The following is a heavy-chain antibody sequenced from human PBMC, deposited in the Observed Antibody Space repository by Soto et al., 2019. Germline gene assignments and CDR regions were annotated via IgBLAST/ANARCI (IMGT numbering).Heavy chain of an antibody. D-gene: IGHD2-21*01. V-gene: IGHV3-30*03. CDR1: GFTFSSYG. J-gene: IGHJ5*02. CDR3: ARLPLLRVVDNWFAP. Sequence: GSLRLSCAASGFTFSSYGMHWVRQAPGKGLEWVAVISYDGSNKYYADSVKGRFTISRDNSKNSVYLQMNSLRDEDTALYYCARLPLLRVVDNWFAPWGQGTQVTVSS. CDR2: ISYDGSNK.